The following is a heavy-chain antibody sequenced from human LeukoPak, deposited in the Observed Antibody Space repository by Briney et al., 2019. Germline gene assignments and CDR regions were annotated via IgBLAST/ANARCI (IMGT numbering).Heavy chain of an antibody. CDR1: GFTFSDYY. Sequence: PGGSLRLSCAASGFTFSDYYMSWIRQAPGKGLEWVSYISSSGSTIYYADSVKGRFTISRDNAKNSLYLQMNSLRAEDTAVYYCARVFRPSLTVFIIRGAFDIWGQGTMVTVSS. D-gene: IGHD3-3*01. CDR2: ISSSGSTI. CDR3: ARVFRPSLTVFIIRGAFDI. V-gene: IGHV3-11*04. J-gene: IGHJ3*02.